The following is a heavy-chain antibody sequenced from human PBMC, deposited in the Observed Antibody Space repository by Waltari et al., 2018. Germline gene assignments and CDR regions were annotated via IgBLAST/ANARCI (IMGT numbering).Heavy chain of an antibody. Sequence: EVQLVESGGGLIQPGGSLRLSCAASGFTGSSNYRSWVRQAPGKGLEWVSVIYSGGSTYYADSVKGRFTISRDNSKNTLYLQMNSLRAEDTAVYYCARVAVAGTWYFQHWGQGTLVTVSS. CDR3: ARVAVAGTWYFQH. CDR2: IYSGGST. CDR1: GFTGSSNY. V-gene: IGHV3-53*01. D-gene: IGHD6-19*01. J-gene: IGHJ1*01.